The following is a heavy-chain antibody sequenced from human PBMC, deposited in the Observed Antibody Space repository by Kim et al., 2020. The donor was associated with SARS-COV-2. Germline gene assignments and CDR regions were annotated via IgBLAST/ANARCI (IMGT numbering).Heavy chain of an antibody. CDR3: ARDGGGNSRDFDY. V-gene: IGHV3-66*01. J-gene: IGHJ4*02. D-gene: IGHD2-21*02. Sequence: YPDSVKGRFTISRDNSKNTLYLQMNSLRAEDTAVYYCARDGGGNSRDFDYWGQGTLVTVSS.